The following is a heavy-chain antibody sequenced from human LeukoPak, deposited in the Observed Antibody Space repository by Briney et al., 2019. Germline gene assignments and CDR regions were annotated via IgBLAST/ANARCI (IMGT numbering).Heavy chain of an antibody. Sequence: GGSLRLSCAASGFAFSSYGMHWVRQAPGKGLEWVAVISYDGSNKYHADSVKGRFTISRDNSKNTLYLQMNSLRAEDTAVYYCARGPSGYHNTGGQGTLVTVSS. CDR1: GFAFSSYG. CDR2: ISYDGSNK. V-gene: IGHV3-30*03. CDR3: ARGPSGYHNT. J-gene: IGHJ4*02. D-gene: IGHD5-12*01.